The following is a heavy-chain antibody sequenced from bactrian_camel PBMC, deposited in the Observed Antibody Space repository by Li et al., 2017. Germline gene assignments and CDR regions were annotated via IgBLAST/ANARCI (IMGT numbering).Heavy chain of an antibody. CDR2: IDTDDRT. CDR1: GITRSSYC. D-gene: IGHD1*01. J-gene: IGHJ4*01. Sequence: HVQLVESGGGSVQSGGSLRLSCVASGITRSSYCMGWFRQVPGKEREGVAIIDTDDRTVHADSVKGRFAISEDKAKNTLYLQMDNLNTDDTAVYYCSSRACMYGSSGQGTQVTVSS. V-gene: IGHV3S9*01.